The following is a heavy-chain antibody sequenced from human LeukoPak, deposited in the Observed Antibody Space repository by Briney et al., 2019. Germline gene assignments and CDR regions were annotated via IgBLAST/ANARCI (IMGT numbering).Heavy chain of an antibody. CDR1: GGSFSGYY. Sequence: SETLSLTCAVYGGSFSGYYWSWIRQPPGKGLEWIGEINHSGSTNYNPSLKSRVTISVDTSKNQFSLKLSSVTAADTAVYYCARAAVEMATIPFYYYYYMDVWGKGTTVTVSS. J-gene: IGHJ6*03. D-gene: IGHD5-24*01. V-gene: IGHV4-34*01. CDR3: ARAAVEMATIPFYYYYYMDV. CDR2: INHSGST.